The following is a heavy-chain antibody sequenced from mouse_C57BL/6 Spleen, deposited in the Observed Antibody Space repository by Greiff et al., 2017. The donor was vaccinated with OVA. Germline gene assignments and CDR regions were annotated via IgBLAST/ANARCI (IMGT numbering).Heavy chain of an antibody. CDR2: INPNNGGT. V-gene: IGHV1-26*01. Sequence: EVQLQQSGPELVKPGASVKISCKASGYTFTDYYMNWVKQSHGKSLEWIGDINPNNGGTSYNQKFKGKATLTVDKSSSTAYMELRSLTSEDSAVYYCAISVSFDYWGQGTTLTVSS. CDR1: GYTFTDYY. J-gene: IGHJ2*01. CDR3: AISVSFDY.